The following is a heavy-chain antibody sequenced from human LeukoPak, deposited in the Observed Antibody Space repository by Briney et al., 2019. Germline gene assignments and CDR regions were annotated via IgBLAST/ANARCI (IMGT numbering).Heavy chain of an antibody. D-gene: IGHD3-22*01. CDR1: GFTFSSYA. J-gene: IGHJ4*02. Sequence: GGSLRLSCAASGFTFSSYAMSWVRQAPGKGLEWVSAISGSGGSTYYADSVKGRFTISRDNSKNTLYLQMNSLRAEDTAVYYCAKSGSGYYYDNSGLDYWGQGTLVTVSS. CDR2: ISGSGGST. CDR3: AKSGSGYYYDNSGLDY. V-gene: IGHV3-23*01.